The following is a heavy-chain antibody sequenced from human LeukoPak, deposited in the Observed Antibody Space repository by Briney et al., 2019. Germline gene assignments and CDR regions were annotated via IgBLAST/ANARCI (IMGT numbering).Heavy chain of an antibody. CDR3: ARPQRYSNYALDY. Sequence: SETLSLTCTVSGGSISSGGYYWSWIRQHPGKGLEWIGYIYYSGSTYYNPSLKSRVTISVDTSKNQFSLKLSSVTAADTAVYYCARPQRYSNYALDYWGRGTLVTVSS. CDR2: IYYSGST. CDR1: GGSISSGGYY. J-gene: IGHJ4*02. D-gene: IGHD4-11*01. V-gene: IGHV4-31*03.